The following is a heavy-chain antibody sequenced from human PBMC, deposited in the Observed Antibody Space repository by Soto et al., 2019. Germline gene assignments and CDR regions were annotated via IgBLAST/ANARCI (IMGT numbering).Heavy chain of an antibody. V-gene: IGHV2-5*02. CDR2: IYWDDDK. CDR3: AHSAGFDYYGSGSRNWFDP. Sequence: QITLKESGPTLVKPTQTLTLTCTFSGFSLSTSGVGVGWIRQPPGKALEWLALIYWDDDKRYSPSLKSRLTVTKDTSKYQVVLTMTNMDPVDTATYYCAHSAGFDYYGSGSRNWFDPWGQGTLVTVSS. J-gene: IGHJ5*02. CDR1: GFSLSTSGVG. D-gene: IGHD3-10*01.